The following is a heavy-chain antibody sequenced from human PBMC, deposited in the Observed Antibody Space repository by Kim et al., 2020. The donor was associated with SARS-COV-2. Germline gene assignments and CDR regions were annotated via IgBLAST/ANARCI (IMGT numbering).Heavy chain of an antibody. CDR1: GDTFATHY. J-gene: IGHJ6*02. Sequence: ASVKVSCKASGDTFATHYIHWLRQAPGQGPVWVGIFNPTLDTMSLAQKFHGRVRMTTDMSMDTVYLELSSLKSDDTAVYYCSREAPYDNKDLYKGMDVWGQGTSVTVSS. V-gene: IGHV1-46*01. CDR2: FNPTLDTM. D-gene: IGHD3-22*01. CDR3: SREAPYDNKDLYKGMDV.